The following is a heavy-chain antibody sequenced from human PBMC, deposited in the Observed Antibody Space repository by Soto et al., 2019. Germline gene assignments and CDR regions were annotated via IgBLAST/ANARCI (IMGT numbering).Heavy chain of an antibody. CDR1: GGSISSSSYY. CDR2: IYYSGST. V-gene: IGHV4-39*01. Sequence: QLQLQESGPGLVKPSETLSLTCTVSGGSISSSSYYWGWIRQPPGKGLEWIGSIYYSGSTYYNPSLKSRVTISVDTSKNQFSLKLSSVTAADTAVYYCARHRLWSRFGELEIYYMDVWGKGTTVTVSS. J-gene: IGHJ6*03. D-gene: IGHD3-10*01. CDR3: ARHRLWSRFGELEIYYMDV.